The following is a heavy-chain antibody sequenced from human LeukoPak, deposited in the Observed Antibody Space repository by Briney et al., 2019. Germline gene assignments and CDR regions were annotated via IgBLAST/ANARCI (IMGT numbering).Heavy chain of an antibody. CDR2: IKSKTDGGTT. CDR1: GFTFSNAW. V-gene: IGHV3-15*01. CDR3: TTDGYSGYDYLDY. D-gene: IGHD5-12*01. Sequence: NPGGSLRLSRAASGFTFSNAWMNWVRHPPGKGLEWVGRIKSKTDGGTTDYAAPVKGRFTISRDDSKNTLYLQMNSLKTEDTAVYYCTTDGYSGYDYLDYWGQGTLVTVSS. J-gene: IGHJ4*02.